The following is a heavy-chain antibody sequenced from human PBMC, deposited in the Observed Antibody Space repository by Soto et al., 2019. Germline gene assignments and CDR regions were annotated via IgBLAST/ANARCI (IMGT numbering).Heavy chain of an antibody. J-gene: IGHJ6*02. Sequence: ASETLSLTCTVSGGSLSSSSYYWGWIRQPPGKGLEWIGSIYYSGSTYYNPSLKSRVTISVDTSKNQFSLKLSSVTAADTAVYYCASEGAYGSGSYYPYYYGMDVWGQGTTDPVSS. CDR3: ASEGAYGSGSYYPYYYGMDV. D-gene: IGHD3-10*01. CDR1: GGSLSSSSYY. V-gene: IGHV4-39*01. CDR2: IYYSGST.